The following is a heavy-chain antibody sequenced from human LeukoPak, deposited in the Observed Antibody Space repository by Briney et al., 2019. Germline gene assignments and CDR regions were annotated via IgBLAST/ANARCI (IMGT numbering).Heavy chain of an antibody. V-gene: IGHV1-46*01. Sequence: ASVKVSCRASGYTFTSYYMHWVRQAPGQGLEWMGIINPSGGSTSYAQKFQGRVTMTRDTSTSTVYMELSSLRSEDTAVYYCARDQGITIFGVVSHTFDYWGQGTLVTVSS. CDR1: GYTFTSYY. D-gene: IGHD3-3*01. CDR3: ARDQGITIFGVVSHTFDY. J-gene: IGHJ4*02. CDR2: INPSGGST.